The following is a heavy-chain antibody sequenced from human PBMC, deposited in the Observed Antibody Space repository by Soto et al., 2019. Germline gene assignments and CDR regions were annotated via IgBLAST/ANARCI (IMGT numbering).Heavy chain of an antibody. CDR3: DRGGVAIIGYGMDV. CDR2: IIPLFATT. D-gene: IGHD5-12*01. Sequence: QVQLVQSGAEVREPGSSVKVSCKASGGTFSSYAITWVRQAPGQGLQWMGTIIPLFATTFFAQNFEGRVTLTADRSTNTAYMELNTLKSEDTAVDYCDRGGVAIIGYGMDVWGQGTTVSVS. J-gene: IGHJ6*02. CDR1: GGTFSSYA. V-gene: IGHV1-69*06.